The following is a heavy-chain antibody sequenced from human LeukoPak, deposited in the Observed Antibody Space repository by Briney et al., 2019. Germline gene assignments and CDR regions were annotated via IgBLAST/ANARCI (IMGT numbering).Heavy chain of an antibody. D-gene: IGHD6-13*01. J-gene: IGHJ4*02. Sequence: SETLSLTCSVSGGSISGYYWSWSRQPPGKGVEWIGNLFHTRGAWYKSSLKSRVTTSVDTSKNEFSLRLRSVTAADTAVYYCARARAAAGNFDYWGQGTLVTVSS. V-gene: IGHV4-59*01. CDR2: LFHTRGA. CDR1: GGSISGYY. CDR3: ARARAAAGNFDY.